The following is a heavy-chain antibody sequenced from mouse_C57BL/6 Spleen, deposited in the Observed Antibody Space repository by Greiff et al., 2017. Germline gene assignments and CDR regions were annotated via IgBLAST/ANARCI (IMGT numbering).Heavy chain of an antibody. D-gene: IGHD1-1*01. CDR2: IYPGDGDT. CDR1: GYAFSSSW. CDR3: ATDYYGSRNYAMDY. J-gene: IGHJ4*01. Sequence: QVHVKQSGPVLVKPGASVKISCKASGYAFSSSWMNWVKQRPGKGLEWIGRIYPGDGDTNYNGKFKGKATLTADKSSSTAYMQLSSLTSEDSAVYFCATDYYGSRNYAMDYWGQGTSVTVSS. V-gene: IGHV1-82*01.